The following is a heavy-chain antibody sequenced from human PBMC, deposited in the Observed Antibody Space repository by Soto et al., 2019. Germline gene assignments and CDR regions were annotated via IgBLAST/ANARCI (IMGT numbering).Heavy chain of an antibody. CDR3: ARELGYCSGGSCYPVAWFDP. CDR2: ISSSGSTI. V-gene: IGHV3-11*01. CDR1: GFTFSDYY. Sequence: GGSLRLSCAASGFTFSDYYMSWIRQAPGKGLEWVSYISSSGSTIYYADSVKGRFTISRDNAKNSLYLQMNSLRAEDTAVYYCARELGYCSGGSCYPVAWFDPWGQGTLVTVSS. J-gene: IGHJ5*02. D-gene: IGHD2-15*01.